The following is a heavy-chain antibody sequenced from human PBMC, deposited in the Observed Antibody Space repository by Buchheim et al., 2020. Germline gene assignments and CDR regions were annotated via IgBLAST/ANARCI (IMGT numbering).Heavy chain of an antibody. CDR1: GYTFSSYY. CDR2: IHPNKGIT. Sequence: QVQLVQSGAEVKKPGASVEVSCKASGYTFSSYYVHWVRQAPGQGLEWMGLIHPNKGITNYAPKFQGRATMTRDTSTSTVYMELSRLSSEDAAVYFCARESYYESGGGDTKAPDYWGQGTL. J-gene: IGHJ4*02. D-gene: IGHD3-22*01. V-gene: IGHV1-46*01. CDR3: ARESYYESGGGDTKAPDY.